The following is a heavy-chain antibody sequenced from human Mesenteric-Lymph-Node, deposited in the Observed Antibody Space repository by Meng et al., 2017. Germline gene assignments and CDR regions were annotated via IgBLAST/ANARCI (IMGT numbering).Heavy chain of an antibody. CDR2: ISYDGSNK. J-gene: IGHJ4*02. CDR3: ARDTVRGSHWVGYFDY. Sequence: GGSLRLSCAASGFTFSSYAMHWVRQAPGKGLEWVAVISYDGSNKYYADSVKGRFTISRDNSKNTLYLQMNSLRAEDTAVYYCARDTVRGSHWVGYFDYWGQGTLVTVSS. CDR1: GFTFSSYA. V-gene: IGHV3-30*01. D-gene: IGHD2-15*01.